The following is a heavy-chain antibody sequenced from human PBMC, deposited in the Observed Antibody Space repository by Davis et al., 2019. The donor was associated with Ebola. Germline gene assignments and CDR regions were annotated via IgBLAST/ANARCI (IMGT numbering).Heavy chain of an antibody. CDR3: AREWGSSIAARPVGSHYMDV. Sequence: ASVKVSCKAFGYTFTSYYMHWVRQAPGQGLEWMGIINPSGGSTSYAQKFQGRVTMTRDTSTTTVYMELSSLRSEDTAVYYCAREWGSSIAARPVGSHYMDVWGKGTTVTVSS. CDR2: INPSGGST. J-gene: IGHJ6*03. D-gene: IGHD6-6*01. CDR1: GYTFTSYY. V-gene: IGHV1-46*01.